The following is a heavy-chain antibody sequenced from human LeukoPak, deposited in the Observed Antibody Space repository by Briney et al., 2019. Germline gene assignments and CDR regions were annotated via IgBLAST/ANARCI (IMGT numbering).Heavy chain of an antibody. CDR3: ARESGYYDSSGGLGGFDY. Sequence: PSETLSLTCTVSGGSISSGSYYWSWIRQPAGKGLEWIGRIYTSGSTNYNPSLKSRVTISVDTSKNQFSLKLSSVTAADTAVYYCARESGYYDSSGGLGGFDYWGQGTLVTVSS. CDR2: IYTSGST. J-gene: IGHJ4*02. CDR1: GGSISSGSYY. D-gene: IGHD3-22*01. V-gene: IGHV4-61*02.